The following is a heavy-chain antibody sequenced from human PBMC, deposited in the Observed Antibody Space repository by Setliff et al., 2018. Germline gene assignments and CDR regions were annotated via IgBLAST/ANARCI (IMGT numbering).Heavy chain of an antibody. CDR1: GFSISSGYY. Sequence: SETLSLTCAVSGFSISSGYYWGWIRQPPGKGLEWIVNIHHSGKAYYNPSLKSRVTMSVDTSKNHVSLKLSSVTAADTAVYYCARAHTWSLPNDNSGYPGWFDPWGQGTLVTVYS. D-gene: IGHD3-22*01. J-gene: IGHJ5*02. CDR3: ARAHTWSLPNDNSGYPGWFDP. V-gene: IGHV4-38-2*01. CDR2: IHHSGKA.